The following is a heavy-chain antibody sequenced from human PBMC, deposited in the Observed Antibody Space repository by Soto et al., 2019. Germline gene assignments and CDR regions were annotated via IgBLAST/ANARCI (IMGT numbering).Heavy chain of an antibody. CDR3: AREDSRTFDP. D-gene: IGHD6-13*01. CDR2: IYHSGSD. Sequence: SETLSLTCAVSGYSISSGYYWGWIRQPPDKGLEWIGGIYHSGSDYYNPSLKSRVIISVDTSKNQFSLKLSSVTAADTAVYYCAREDSRTFDPWGQGTLVTV. J-gene: IGHJ5*02. V-gene: IGHV4-38-2*02. CDR1: GYSISSGYY.